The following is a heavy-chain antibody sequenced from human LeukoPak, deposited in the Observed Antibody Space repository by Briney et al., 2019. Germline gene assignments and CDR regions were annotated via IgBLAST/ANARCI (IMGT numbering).Heavy chain of an antibody. CDR3: VRMYYHDSSSYYWAPDY. J-gene: IGHJ4*02. D-gene: IGHD3-22*01. CDR1: GFTFSSYA. CDR2: ISGSGGST. V-gene: IGHV3-23*01. Sequence: PPGGSLRLSCAASGFTFSSYAMSWVRQAPGKGLEWVSGISGSGGSTYYADSVKGRFTISRDNSKNTLYLQMNSLRAEDTAVYYCVRMYYHDSSSYYWAPDYWGQGTLVTVSS.